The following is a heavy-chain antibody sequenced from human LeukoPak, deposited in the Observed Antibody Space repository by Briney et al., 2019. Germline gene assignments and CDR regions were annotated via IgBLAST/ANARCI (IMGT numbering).Heavy chain of an antibody. CDR2: ISSSSTYI. J-gene: IGHJ4*02. V-gene: IGHV3-21*01. D-gene: IGHD3-9*01. Sequence: GGSLRLSCSASGFSFSSYSMTWVRQAPGKGLEWVPCISSSSTYIYFADSVKGRFTISRDNSKNSLYLQMNSLRAEDTAVYFCARDFYLDYDVLTGYYDQWGRGTLVTVSS. CDR1: GFSFSSYS. CDR3: ARDFYLDYDVLTGYYDQ.